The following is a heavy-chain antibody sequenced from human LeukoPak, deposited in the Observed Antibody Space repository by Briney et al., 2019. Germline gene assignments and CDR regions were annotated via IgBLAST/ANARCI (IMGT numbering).Heavy chain of an antibody. CDR3: ATIPIGYCSGGSCYSPDY. V-gene: IGHV3-7*01. D-gene: IGHD2-15*01. Sequence: GGSLRLSCAASGFTISTYWMNWVRQTPGKGLEWAANIKQDGSEKYYVDSVKGRFTISRDNAKNSLYLQMNSLRAEDTAVYYCATIPIGYCSGGSCYSPDYWGQGTLVTVSS. CDR1: GFTISTYW. CDR2: IKQDGSEK. J-gene: IGHJ4*02.